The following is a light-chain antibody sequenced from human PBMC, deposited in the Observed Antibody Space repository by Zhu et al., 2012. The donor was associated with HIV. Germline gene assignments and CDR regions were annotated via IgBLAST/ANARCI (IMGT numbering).Light chain of an antibody. Sequence: EIVLTQSPGTLSLSPGERATLSCRASQTVSRNYLAWYQQKPGLIYGASRRVTGIPDRFSGSGSGTDFTLTISRLEPEDFAVYYCQHYVPSPMYTFGQGTKLEIK. CDR2: GAS. V-gene: IGKV3-20*01. CDR1: QTVSRNY. J-gene: IGKJ2*01. CDR3: QHYVPSPMYT.